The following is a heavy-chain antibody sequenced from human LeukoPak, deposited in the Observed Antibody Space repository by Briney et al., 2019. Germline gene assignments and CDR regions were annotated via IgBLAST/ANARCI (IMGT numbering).Heavy chain of an antibody. J-gene: IGHJ3*02. CDR2: IYTSGST. D-gene: IGHD3-22*01. V-gene: IGHV4-61*02. Sequence: SETLSLTCTVSGGSISSSSYYWGWIRQPAGKGLEWIGRIYTSGSTNYNPFLKSRVTMSVDTSKNQFSLKLSSVTAADTAVYYCARWDSRSRDAFDIWGQGTMVTVSS. CDR1: GGSISSSSYY. CDR3: ARWDSRSRDAFDI.